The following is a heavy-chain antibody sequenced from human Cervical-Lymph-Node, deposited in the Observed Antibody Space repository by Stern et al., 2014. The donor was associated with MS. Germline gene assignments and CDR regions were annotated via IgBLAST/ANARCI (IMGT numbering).Heavy chain of an antibody. D-gene: IGHD2/OR15-2a*01. J-gene: IGHJ6*02. CDR2: IYPGDSDT. CDR3: ARRISYYYYGMDV. CDR1: GYSFTSYW. V-gene: IGHV5-51*01. Sequence: EVQLVQSGAEVKKPGESLKISCKGSGYSFTSYWIGWVRQMPGKSLEWMGIIYPGDSDTRYSPSFQGQVTIPADKSISTAYLQWSSLKASDTAMYYCARRISYYYYGMDVWGQGTTVTVSS.